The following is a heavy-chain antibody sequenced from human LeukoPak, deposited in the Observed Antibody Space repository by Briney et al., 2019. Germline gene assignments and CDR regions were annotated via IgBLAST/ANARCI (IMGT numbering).Heavy chain of an antibody. CDR1: GYTFTGHY. J-gene: IGHJ3*02. CDR2: INPNSGGT. CDR3: ARHDYVYAFDI. Sequence: ASVKVSCKASGYTFTGHYMHWVRQAPGQGLEWMGWINPNSGGTSYAQKFQGRVTMTRDTSIFTAYMEVSRLRSDDTAVYYCARHDYVYAFDIWGQGTMVTVSS. D-gene: IGHD3-16*01. V-gene: IGHV1-2*02.